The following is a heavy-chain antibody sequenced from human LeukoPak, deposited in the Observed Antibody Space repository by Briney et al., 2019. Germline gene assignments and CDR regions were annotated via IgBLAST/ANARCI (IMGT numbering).Heavy chain of an antibody. Sequence: SETLSLTCTVSGGSISSSSYYWGWIRQPPGKGLEWIGSIYYSGSTYYNPSLKSRVTISVDTSKNQFSLKLSSVTAADTAVYYCARVVTIFGVAEGNWLDPWGQGTLVTVSS. CDR1: GGSISSSSYY. J-gene: IGHJ5*02. CDR2: IYYSGST. CDR3: ARVVTIFGVAEGNWLDP. V-gene: IGHV4-39*07. D-gene: IGHD3-3*01.